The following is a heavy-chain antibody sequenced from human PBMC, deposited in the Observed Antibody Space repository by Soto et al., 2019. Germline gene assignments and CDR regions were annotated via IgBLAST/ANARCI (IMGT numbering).Heavy chain of an antibody. Sequence: QVQLVQSGVEVKKPGASVKVSCKASGYIFTSYGISWVRQAPGQGLEWMGWISAYNGNTNYAQKLQGRVTMTTDTSTSTAYMDLRSLRSDDTAVYFCARDRGLSDYDFPFDYWGQGTLVTVSS. V-gene: IGHV1-18*01. CDR3: ARDRGLSDYDFPFDY. J-gene: IGHJ4*02. D-gene: IGHD5-12*01. CDR1: GYIFTSYG. CDR2: ISAYNGNT.